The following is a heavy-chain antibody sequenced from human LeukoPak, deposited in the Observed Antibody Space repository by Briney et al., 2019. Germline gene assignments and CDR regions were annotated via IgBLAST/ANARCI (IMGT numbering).Heavy chain of an antibody. D-gene: IGHD6-6*01. CDR3: AKGGELVRGYYYYMDV. J-gene: IGHJ6*03. CDR1: GFTFSSYA. CDR2: ISGSGGST. Sequence: GGSLRLSCAASGFTFSSYAMSWVRQAPGKRLEWVSAISGSGGSTYYADSVEGRFTISRDNSKNTLYLQMNSLRAEDTAVYYCAKGGELVRGYYYYMDVWGKGTTVTVSS. V-gene: IGHV3-23*01.